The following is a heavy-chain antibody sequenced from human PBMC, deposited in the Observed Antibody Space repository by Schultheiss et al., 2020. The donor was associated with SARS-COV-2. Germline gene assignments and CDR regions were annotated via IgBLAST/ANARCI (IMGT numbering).Heavy chain of an antibody. CDR1: GGSISSFH. J-gene: IGHJ4*02. D-gene: IGHD1-26*01. CDR2: IYYSGST. V-gene: IGHV4-59*01. Sequence: SETLSLTCTVSGGSISSFHWNWIRQSPGKGLEWIGYIYYSGSTYYNPSLKSRVTISVDTSKNQFSLKLSSVTAADTAVYYCARGSWEFDYWGQGTLVTVSS. CDR3: ARGSWEFDY.